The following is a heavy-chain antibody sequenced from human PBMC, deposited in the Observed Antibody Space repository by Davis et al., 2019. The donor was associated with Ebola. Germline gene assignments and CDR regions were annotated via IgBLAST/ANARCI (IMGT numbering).Heavy chain of an antibody. CDR2: IIHIFGTA. V-gene: IGHV1-69*06. CDR1: GATFSSYA. Sequence: AASVKVSCKASGATFSSYAISWVRQPPGQGPEWMGGIIHIFGTANFAQKFQGRVTITADKSTSTAYMELSSLRSEDTAVYYCASAGIAARGTYYNGMDVWGQGTTVTVSS. D-gene: IGHD6-6*01. CDR3: ASAGIAARGTYYNGMDV. J-gene: IGHJ6*02.